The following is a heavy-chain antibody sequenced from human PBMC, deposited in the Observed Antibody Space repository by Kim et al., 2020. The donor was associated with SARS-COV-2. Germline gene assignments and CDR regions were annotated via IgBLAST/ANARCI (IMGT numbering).Heavy chain of an antibody. CDR1: GGSISSYY. V-gene: IGHV4-59*01. J-gene: IGHJ5*02. CDR2: IYYSGSP. CDR3: ARDSRIVGATNDWFDP. D-gene: IGHD1-26*01. Sequence: SETLSLTCTVSGGSISSYYWSWIRQPPGKGLEWIGSIYYSGSPNYNPSLKSRVTISVDTSKNQFSLKLSSVTAADTAVYYFARDSRIVGATNDWFDPWGQGTLVTVSS.